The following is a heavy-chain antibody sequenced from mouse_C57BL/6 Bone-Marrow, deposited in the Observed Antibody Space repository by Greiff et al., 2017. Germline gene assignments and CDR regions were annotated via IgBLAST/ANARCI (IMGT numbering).Heavy chain of an antibody. Sequence: QVQLQQPGAELVMPGASVKMSCTASGYTFTSYWITWVKQRPGQGVEWIGDIYPGSGSTNFNEMFKSKATLTVDKSSSTAYMLLSSLTSEDTAVYFIAVLGDWFAYWGQGTLVTVSA. V-gene: IGHV1-55*01. CDR2: IYPGSGST. D-gene: IGHD3-3*01. J-gene: IGHJ3*01. CDR3: AVLGDWFAY. CDR1: GYTFTSYW.